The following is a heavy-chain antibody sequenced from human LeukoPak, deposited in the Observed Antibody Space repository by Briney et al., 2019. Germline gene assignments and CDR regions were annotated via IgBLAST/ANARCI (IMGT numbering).Heavy chain of an antibody. CDR3: ARWESGAPRD. Sequence: GGSLRLSCAASGFTVSSNYMSWVRQAPGKGLEWVSVIYSGGSTYYADSVKGRFTISRDNSKNTLYLQMNSLKTEDTAVYYCARWESGAPRDWGQGTLVTVSS. J-gene: IGHJ4*02. V-gene: IGHV3-53*01. D-gene: IGHD1-26*01. CDR1: GFTVSSNY. CDR2: IYSGGST.